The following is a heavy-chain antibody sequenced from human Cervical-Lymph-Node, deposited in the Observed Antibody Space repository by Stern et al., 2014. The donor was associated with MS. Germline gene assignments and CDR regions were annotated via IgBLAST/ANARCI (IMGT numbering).Heavy chain of an antibody. D-gene: IGHD1-14*01. CDR2: IYPGDSET. Sequence: VQLVQSGAELIRPGESLKISCKGSGYKFSIYWIAWVRQMPGKGLEWMGIIYPGDSETRYSPSFQGQATMSADKSTSTAYLQWSSLNASDTAMYFCARQTTAWASDVWGQGTLVTVSS. V-gene: IGHV5-51*01. CDR1: GYKFSIYW. CDR3: ARQTTAWASDV. J-gene: IGHJ4*02.